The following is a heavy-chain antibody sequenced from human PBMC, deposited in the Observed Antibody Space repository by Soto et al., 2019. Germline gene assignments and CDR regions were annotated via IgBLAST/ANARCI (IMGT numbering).Heavy chain of an antibody. J-gene: IGHJ5*02. CDR1: GYSISSGYY. V-gene: IGHV4-38-2*01. D-gene: IGHD1-26*01. CDR3: ARGDRYSGSFSDYFDP. Sequence: SETLSLTCAVSGYSISSGYYWSWIRQPPGKGPEWIGYIYESGRTYYKPSLKSRASISMDKSRNQFSVRLTSVTAADTAVYFCARGDRYSGSFSDYFDPWGQGTLVTVSS. CDR2: IYESGRT.